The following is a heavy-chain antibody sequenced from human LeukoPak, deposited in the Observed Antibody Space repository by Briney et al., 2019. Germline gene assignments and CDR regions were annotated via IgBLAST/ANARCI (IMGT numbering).Heavy chain of an antibody. D-gene: IGHD6-13*01. CDR1: GFTFSRYP. Sequence: QSGRFLRLSCAASGFTFSRYPFHWVRQAPGKGLEWVAVISDDGNNKYYADSVKGRFTISRDNSKDSLYLQMISLRAVDTALYFCARGIETAAGFFFDSWGQGTLVTVSS. CDR2: ISDDGNNK. J-gene: IGHJ4*02. CDR3: ARGIETAAGFFFDS. V-gene: IGHV3-30-3*01.